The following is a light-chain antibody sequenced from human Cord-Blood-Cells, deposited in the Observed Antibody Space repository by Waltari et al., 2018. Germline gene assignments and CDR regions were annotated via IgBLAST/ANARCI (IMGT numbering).Light chain of an antibody. V-gene: IGLV3-19*01. CDR1: RPRRYY. Sequence: SSELTQDPAVSVPLGQTVRITCKGHRPRRYYASWYQHKPGQAPVLVIYGKNNRPSGIPDRFSGSSSGNTASLTITGAQAEDEADYYCNSRDSSGNRVFGGGTKLTVL. J-gene: IGLJ2*01. CDR3: NSRDSSGNRV. CDR2: GKN.